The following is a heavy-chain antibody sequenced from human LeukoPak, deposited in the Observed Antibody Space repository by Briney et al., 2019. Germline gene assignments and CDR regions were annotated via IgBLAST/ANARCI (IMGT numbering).Heavy chain of an antibody. CDR1: GGSISSSNW. J-gene: IGHJ4*02. D-gene: IGHD6-13*01. Sequence: PSETLSLTCAVSGGSISSSNWWSWVRQPPGKGLEWIGEIYHSGSTNYNPSLKSRVTISVDKSKNQFSLKLSSVTAADTAVYFCARTRPKYSSSWYADYFDYWGQGTLVTVSS. V-gene: IGHV4-4*02. CDR3: ARTRPKYSSSWYADYFDY. CDR2: IYHSGST.